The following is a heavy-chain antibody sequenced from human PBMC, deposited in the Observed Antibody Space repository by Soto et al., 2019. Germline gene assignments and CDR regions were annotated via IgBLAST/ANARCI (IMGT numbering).Heavy chain of an antibody. J-gene: IGHJ4*02. CDR3: ATLPPRIEVRLLPIHT. CDR1: GGSISSTNW. D-gene: IGHD1-26*01. Sequence: TSETLSLTCYVSGGSISSTNWWTWVRQPPGKGLEWIGEIYHTGNTNYNPSVRSRVTISVDKSNNEFSLNLRAVTAADTAVYYCATLPPRIEVRLLPIHTWGQGILVTVSS. CDR2: IYHTGNT. V-gene: IGHV4-4*02.